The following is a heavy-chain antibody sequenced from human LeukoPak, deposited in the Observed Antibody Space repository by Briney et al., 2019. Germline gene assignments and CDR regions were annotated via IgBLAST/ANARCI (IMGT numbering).Heavy chain of an antibody. J-gene: IGHJ4*02. CDR3: TRDTDYGSATNYFDH. D-gene: IGHD3-10*01. CDR1: GFTFDDYA. V-gene: IGHV3-43D*04. CDR2: ISWEGDTT. Sequence: GGSLRLSCAASGFTFDDYAMHWVRQAPGKSLEWVSLISWEGDTTYYADSVRGRFTISRDNSKNSLYLQMNSLTADDTAFYYCTRDTDYGSATNYFDHWGQGTLVSVSS.